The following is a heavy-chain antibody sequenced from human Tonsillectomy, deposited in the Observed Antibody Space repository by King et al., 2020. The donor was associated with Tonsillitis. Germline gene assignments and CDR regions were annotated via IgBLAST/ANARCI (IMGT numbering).Heavy chain of an antibody. CDR2: INSDGSST. Sequence: VQLVESGGGLVQPGGSLRLSCAASGFTFSSYWMHXVRQAPGKGLVWVSRINSDGSSTSYADSVKGRFTISRDNAKNTLYLQMNSLRAEDTAVYYCASXMXXFGGXXVIPXVWGXXTTXTVS. V-gene: IGHV3-74*01. CDR1: GFTFSSYW. CDR3: ASXMXXFGGXXVIPXV. D-gene: IGHD3-16*02. J-gene: IGHJ6*02.